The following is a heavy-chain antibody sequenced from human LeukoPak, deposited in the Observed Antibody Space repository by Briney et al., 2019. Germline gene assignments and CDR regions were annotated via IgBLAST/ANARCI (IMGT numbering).Heavy chain of an antibody. V-gene: IGHV3-23*01. Sequence: GGTLRLSCAASGFAFSSYGMSWVRQAPGKGLEWVSAISGSGGSTYYADSVKGRFTISRDNAKNSLYLQMNSVRVEDTAMYYCARDWALDSWGQGTLFTVSS. CDR1: GFAFSSYG. J-gene: IGHJ1*01. CDR3: ARDWALDS. CDR2: ISGSGGST. D-gene: IGHD1-1*01.